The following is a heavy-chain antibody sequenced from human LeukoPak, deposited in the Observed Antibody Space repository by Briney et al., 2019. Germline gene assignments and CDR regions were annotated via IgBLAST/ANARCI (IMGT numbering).Heavy chain of an antibody. CDR2: IYPDDSDT. J-gene: IGHJ4*01. Sequence: GESLKISCKGSGYSFATYWIGWVRQMPGKGLEWMGIIYPDDSDTRYSPSFQGQVTLSADKSISTAYLQWNSLQASDTAIFYCARQTNWNSIDYWGQGTPVTVSS. CDR1: GYSFATYW. V-gene: IGHV5-51*01. D-gene: IGHD1-7*01. CDR3: ARQTNWNSIDY.